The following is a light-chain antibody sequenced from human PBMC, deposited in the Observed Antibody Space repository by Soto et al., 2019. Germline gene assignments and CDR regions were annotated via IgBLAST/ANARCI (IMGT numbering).Light chain of an antibody. CDR1: QSVSSRY. Sequence: EIVLTQSPGTLSLSPGERATLSCRPSQSVSSRYLAWYQQKPGQAPRLLIYSASSRATGIPDRFSGSGSGTDFTLTISRLEPEDFAVYYCQKYASSSPYTFGQGTKLEIK. CDR3: QKYASSSPYT. J-gene: IGKJ2*01. V-gene: IGKV3-20*01. CDR2: SAS.